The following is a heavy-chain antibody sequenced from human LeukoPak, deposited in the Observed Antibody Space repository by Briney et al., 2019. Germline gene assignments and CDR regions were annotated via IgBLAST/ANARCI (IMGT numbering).Heavy chain of an antibody. J-gene: IGHJ5*02. CDR1: GYTFISYD. CDR2: MNPNSGNT. V-gene: IGHV1-8*02. Sequence: ASVKVSCKASGYTFISYDINWVRQAAGQGLEWMGWMNPNSGNTGYARKFQGRVTMTRNTSISTAYMELSGLRSDDTAVYYCARGGERANFYGLGSSPNWFDPWGQGTLVTVSS. CDR3: ARGGERANFYGLGSSPNWFDP. D-gene: IGHD3-10*01.